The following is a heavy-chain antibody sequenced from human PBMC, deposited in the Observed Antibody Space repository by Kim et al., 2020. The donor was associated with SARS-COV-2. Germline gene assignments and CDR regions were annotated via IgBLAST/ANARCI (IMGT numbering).Heavy chain of an antibody. V-gene: IGHV4-31*02. CDR2: GTT. D-gene: IGHD2-21*01. Sequence: GTTHYNPSLKSRLTISMDMSKNQFSLKLSSVTAADTAIYYCARVWYGIDVWGQGTTVTVFS. J-gene: IGHJ6*02. CDR3: ARVWYGIDV.